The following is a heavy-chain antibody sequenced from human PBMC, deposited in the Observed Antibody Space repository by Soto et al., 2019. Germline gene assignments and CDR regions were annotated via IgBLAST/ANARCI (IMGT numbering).Heavy chain of an antibody. CDR3: ASSSWLVFGYVLPTHYYYYGMDV. Sequence: ASVKVSCKASGYTFTGYYMHWVRQAPGQGLEWMGWINPNSGGTNYAQKFQGRVTMTRDTSISTAYMELSRLRSDDTAVYYCASSSWLVFGYVLPTHYYYYGMDVWGKGTKLTVS. J-gene: IGHJ6*04. D-gene: IGHD6-13*01. CDR2: INPNSGGT. V-gene: IGHV1-2*02. CDR1: GYTFTGYY.